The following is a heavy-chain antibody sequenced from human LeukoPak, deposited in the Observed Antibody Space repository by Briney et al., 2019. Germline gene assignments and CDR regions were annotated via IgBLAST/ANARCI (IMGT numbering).Heavy chain of an antibody. CDR1: GGSISSSSYY. Sequence: PSETLSLTCTVSGGSISSSSYYWSWIRQPPGKGLEWIGYIYYSGSTNYNPSLKSRVTISVGTSKNQFSLKLSSVTAADTAVYYCVSGYSSGWYVHWGQGTLVTVSS. D-gene: IGHD6-19*01. J-gene: IGHJ4*02. CDR2: IYYSGST. V-gene: IGHV4-61*01. CDR3: VSGYSSGWYVH.